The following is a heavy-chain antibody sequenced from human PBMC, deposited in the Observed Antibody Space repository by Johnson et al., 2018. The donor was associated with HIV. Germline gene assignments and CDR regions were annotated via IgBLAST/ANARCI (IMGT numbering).Heavy chain of an antibody. CDR3: ARDILRRYGYNRYAFDI. CDR1: GFTVSSNY. Sequence: VQLVESGGGLVQPGGSLRLSCAASGFTVSSNYMSWVRQAPGKGLEWVSVIYSGGSTYYADSVKGRFTISRDNSKNTLYLQMNSLRAEDTAVYYCARDILRRYGYNRYAFDIWGQGTMVTVSS. J-gene: IGHJ3*02. D-gene: IGHD5-24*01. V-gene: IGHV3-66*01. CDR2: IYSGGST.